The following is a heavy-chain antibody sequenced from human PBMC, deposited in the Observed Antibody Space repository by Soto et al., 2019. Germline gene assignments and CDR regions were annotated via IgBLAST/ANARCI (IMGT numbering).Heavy chain of an antibody. CDR1: GVTCGSYG. CDR3: AKALLTYYYDRSGSPY. D-gene: IGHD3-22*01. Sequence: GGSLRLSCAAAGVTCGSYGRHWVRQAPGKGLEWVAVISYDGSNKNYADSVKGRFTISRDNSKNTLYLQMNSLRAEDTAVYYCAKALLTYYYDRSGSPYWRQRTLVTVSS. CDR2: ISYDGSNK. J-gene: IGHJ4*02. V-gene: IGHV3-30*18.